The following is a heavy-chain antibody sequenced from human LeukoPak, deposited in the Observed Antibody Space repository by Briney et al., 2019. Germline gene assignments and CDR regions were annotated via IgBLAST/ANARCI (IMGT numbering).Heavy chain of an antibody. Sequence: SETLSLTCTVSGDSVSSGAYYWNWIRQPPGKGLEWIGEINHSGSTNYNPSLKSRVTISVDTSKNQFSLKLSSVTAADTAVYYCARGPTYYDILTGSAPFDYWGQGTLVTVSS. V-gene: IGHV4-61*08. D-gene: IGHD3-9*01. CDR2: INHSGST. CDR1: GDSVSSGAYY. J-gene: IGHJ4*02. CDR3: ARGPTYYDILTGSAPFDY.